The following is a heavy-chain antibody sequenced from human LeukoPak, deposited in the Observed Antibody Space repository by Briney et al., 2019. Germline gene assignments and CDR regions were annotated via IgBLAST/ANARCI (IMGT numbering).Heavy chain of an antibody. Sequence: GGSLRLSCAASGYTFSSYAMSWVRQAPGKGLKWVSAISDSGGNPYYADSVEGRFTISRDNSKNTLYLHMDSLRAEDTALYYCTKIDYTINAWGQGTLVTVSS. D-gene: IGHD3-3*01. CDR2: ISDSGGNP. V-gene: IGHV3-23*01. J-gene: IGHJ5*02. CDR1: GYTFSSYA. CDR3: TKIDYTINA.